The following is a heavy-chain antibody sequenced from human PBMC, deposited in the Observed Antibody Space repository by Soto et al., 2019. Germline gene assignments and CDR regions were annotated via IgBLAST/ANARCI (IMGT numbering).Heavy chain of an antibody. D-gene: IGHD3-10*01. Sequence: SETLSLTCTVSGGSISSSSYYWGWIRQPPGKGLEWIGSIYYSGSTYYNPSLKSRVTMSVDTSKNQFSLKVNSVTAADTAVYYCARESYYGSGATVVAYWGREPWSRLL. CDR2: IYYSGST. CDR1: GGSISSSSYY. CDR3: ARESYYGSGATVVAY. V-gene: IGHV4-39*07. J-gene: IGHJ4*02.